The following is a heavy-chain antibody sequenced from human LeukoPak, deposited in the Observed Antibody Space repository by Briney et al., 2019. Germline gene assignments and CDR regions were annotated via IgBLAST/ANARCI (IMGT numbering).Heavy chain of an antibody. V-gene: IGHV4-4*07. J-gene: IGHJ6*02. CDR3: ARDPSYSRDYYYYGMDV. CDR1: GGSISSYY. D-gene: IGHD6-13*01. Sequence: PSETLSLTCTVSGGSISSYYWSWIRQPAGKGLEWIVRIYTSGSTNYNPSLKSRVTMSVDTSKNQFSLKLSSVTAADTAVYYCARDPSYSRDYYYYGMDVWGQGTTVTVSS. CDR2: IYTSGST.